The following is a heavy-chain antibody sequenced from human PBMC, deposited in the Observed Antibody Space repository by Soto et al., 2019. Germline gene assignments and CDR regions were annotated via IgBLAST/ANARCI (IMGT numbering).Heavy chain of an antibody. D-gene: IGHD2-21*01. CDR1: GFVFSSYG. CDR3: ARDPRDSPGAYYYNYYGLDV. V-gene: IGHV3-33*01. Sequence: PGGSLRLSCATSGFVFSSYGMQWVRQVPGKGLEWVAAIWHDGSEKYYADLVKGRFTISRDNSKSTLYLQMNSLRAEDTAVYYCARDPRDSPGAYYYNYYGLDVWGQGTTVTVSS. J-gene: IGHJ6*02. CDR2: IWHDGSEK.